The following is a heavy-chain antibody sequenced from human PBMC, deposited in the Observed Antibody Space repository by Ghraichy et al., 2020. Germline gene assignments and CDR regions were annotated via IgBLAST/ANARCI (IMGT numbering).Heavy chain of an antibody. J-gene: IGHJ6*02. CDR3: ARANGDYYYALDV. CDR2: MFYSGKT. V-gene: IGHV4-39*01. Sequence: SETLSLTSTKSGSAHVRTTFQWGWLLYPPLNGLKWIGSMFYSGKTYYNPSLKSRITISIDMSKNQFSLKVSSVTAADTAVYYCARANGDYYYALDVWCQGTTVTVSS. D-gene: IGHD2-8*01. CDR1: GSAHVRTTFQ.